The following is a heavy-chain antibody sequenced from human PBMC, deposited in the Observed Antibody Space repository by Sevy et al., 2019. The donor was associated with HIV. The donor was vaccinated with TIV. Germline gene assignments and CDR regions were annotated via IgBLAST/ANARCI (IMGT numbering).Heavy chain of an antibody. J-gene: IGHJ6*02. CDR1: GFTFSTYS. CDR3: ARDGARITMVQGVMAYYHGMDV. D-gene: IGHD3-10*01. V-gene: IGHV3-21*01. CDR2: ISSSSNYI. Sequence: GGSLRLSCAASGFTFSTYSMNWVRQAPGKGLEWVSSISSSSNYIYYADSLKGRFTNSRDNAKNSLYLQMNSLRADDTAVYYCARDGARITMVQGVMAYYHGMDVWGQGTTVTVSS.